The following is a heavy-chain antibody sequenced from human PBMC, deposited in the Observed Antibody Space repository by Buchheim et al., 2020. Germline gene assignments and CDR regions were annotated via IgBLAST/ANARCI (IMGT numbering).Heavy chain of an antibody. CDR2: INHSGST. J-gene: IGHJ6*02. Sequence: QVQLQQWGAGLLKPSETLSLTCAVYGGSFSGYYWSWIRQPPGKGLEWIGEINHSGSTNYNPSLKSRVTISVDTSKNQFPLKLSSVTAADTAVYYCARGRQWLVVNGMDVWGQGTT. CDR1: GGSFSGYY. CDR3: ARGRQWLVVNGMDV. D-gene: IGHD6-19*01. V-gene: IGHV4-34*01.